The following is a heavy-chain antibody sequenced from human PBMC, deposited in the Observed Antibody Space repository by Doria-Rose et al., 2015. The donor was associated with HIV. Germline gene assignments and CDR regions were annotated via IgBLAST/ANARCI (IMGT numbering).Heavy chain of an antibody. J-gene: IGHJ4*02. CDR2: INAGNGNT. CDR3: ARGGRGNRFDY. V-gene: IGHV1-3*01. D-gene: IGHD5-12*01. Sequence: SGYTFTSYAMHWVRQAPGQRLEWMGWINAGNGNTKYSQKFQGRVTITRDTSASTAYMELSRLRPEDTAVYYCARGGRGNRFDYWGQGTLVTVSS. CDR1: GYTFTSYA.